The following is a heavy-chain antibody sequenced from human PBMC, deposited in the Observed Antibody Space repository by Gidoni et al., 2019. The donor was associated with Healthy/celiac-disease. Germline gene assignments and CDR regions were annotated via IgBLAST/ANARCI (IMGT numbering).Heavy chain of an antibody. J-gene: IGHJ4*02. CDR1: GFTFSGDA. Sequence: VQLLESGGGLVQPGGSLGLACAASGFTFSGDAMSWVREGPGKGLEWVSAISGSGGSTYYADSVKGRFTISRDNSKNTLYLQMNSLRAEDTAVYYCAKGGGNFDYWGQGTLVTVSS. V-gene: IGHV3-23*01. D-gene: IGHD3-16*01. CDR2: ISGSGGST. CDR3: AKGGGNFDY.